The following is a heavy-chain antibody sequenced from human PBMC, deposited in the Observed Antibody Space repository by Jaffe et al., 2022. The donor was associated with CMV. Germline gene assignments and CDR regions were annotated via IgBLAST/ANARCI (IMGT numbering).Heavy chain of an antibody. CDR1: GGSISSSSYY. Sequence: QQQPQESGPGLVKPSETLSLTCNVSGGSISSSSYYWGWIRQPPGKGLEWIGSIYYSGSTSYNPSLRSRVTLSVDTPKNQLSLKLNSVTATDTAVYYCARHILMMYASSPLNWYFDLWGRGTLVTVSS. V-gene: IGHV4-39*01. J-gene: IGHJ2*01. D-gene: IGHD2-8*02. CDR3: ARHILMMYASSPLNWYFDL. CDR2: IYYSGST.